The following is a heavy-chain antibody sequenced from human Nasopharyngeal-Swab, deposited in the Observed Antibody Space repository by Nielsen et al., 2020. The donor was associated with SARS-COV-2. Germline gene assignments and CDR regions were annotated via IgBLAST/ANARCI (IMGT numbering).Heavy chain of an antibody. CDR3: ARGGNYDFWSGYYPNSYYYYYGMDV. J-gene: IGHJ6*02. D-gene: IGHD3-3*01. CDR1: GGSISSYY. V-gene: IGHV4-59*01. CDR2: IYYSGST. Sequence: SGTLSLTCTVSGGSISSYYWSWIRQPPGKGLEWIGYIYYSGSTNYNPSLKSRVTISVDTSKNQFSLKLSSVTAADTAVYYCARGGNYDFWSGYYPNSYYYYYGMDVWGQGTTVTVSS.